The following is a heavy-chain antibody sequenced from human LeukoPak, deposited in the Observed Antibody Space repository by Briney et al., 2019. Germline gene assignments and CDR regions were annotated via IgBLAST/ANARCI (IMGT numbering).Heavy chain of an antibody. V-gene: IGHV4-39*07. CDR3: ARGRVVTIFGVVIIGPIFDC. J-gene: IGHJ4*02. Sequence: PSETLSLTCTVSGGSISSSSYYWGWIRQPPGKGLEWIGSIYYSGSTYYNPSLKSRVTISVDTSKNQFSLKLSSMTAADTAVYYCARGRVVTIFGVVIIGPIFDCWGQGTLVTVSS. CDR1: GGSISSSSYY. CDR2: IYYSGST. D-gene: IGHD3-3*01.